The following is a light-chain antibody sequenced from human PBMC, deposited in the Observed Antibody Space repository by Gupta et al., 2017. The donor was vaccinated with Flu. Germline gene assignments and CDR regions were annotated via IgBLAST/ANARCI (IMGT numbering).Light chain of an antibody. Sequence: GGNNVGTNSVHCCQQKPGRAPVQVVYEESDRPSGSPERFSGANSGNTATLTISGVEAGDGADYYCQVWDSYSVHWVFGGGTKVTVL. J-gene: IGLJ3*02. CDR3: QVWDSYSVHWV. CDR1: NVGTNS. CDR2: EES. V-gene: IGLV3-21*02.